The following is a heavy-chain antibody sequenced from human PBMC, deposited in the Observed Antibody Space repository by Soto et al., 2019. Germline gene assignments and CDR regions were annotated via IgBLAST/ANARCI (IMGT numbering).Heavy chain of an antibody. J-gene: IGHJ5*02. CDR1: GGSISSTDYY. CDR2: IYYSGST. D-gene: IGHD3-3*01. CDR3: ARQRSGYYRNNWFDP. V-gene: IGHV4-39*01. Sequence: QLLESGPGLVKPSETLSLTCSVSGGSISSTDYYWGWIRQPPGKGLEWIGNIYYSGSTYYNPSLKSRVTISVDTSKNQFSLKLSSVTAADTAVYYCARQRSGYYRNNWFDPWGQGTLVTVSS.